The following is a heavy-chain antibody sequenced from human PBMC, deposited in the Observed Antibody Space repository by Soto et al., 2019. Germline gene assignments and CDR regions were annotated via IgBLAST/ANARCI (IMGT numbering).Heavy chain of an antibody. CDR3: ARAVEGTIAPHSFAY. Sequence: GESLKISCKGSGYTFNSYWIAWVRQMPGEGLEWMGVIYPGDADTRYSPSFRGQVTISADKSINTAYLQWSSLKASDTAMYFWARAVEGTIAPHSFAYWGQEPLVPVSP. J-gene: IGHJ4*02. V-gene: IGHV5-51*01. D-gene: IGHD1-7*01. CDR2: IYPGDADT. CDR1: GYTFNSYW.